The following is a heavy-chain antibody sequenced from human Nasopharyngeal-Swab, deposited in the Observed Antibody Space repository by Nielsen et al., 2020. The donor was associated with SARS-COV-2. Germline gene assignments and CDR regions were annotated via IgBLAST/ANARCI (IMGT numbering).Heavy chain of an antibody. D-gene: IGHD5-12*01. V-gene: IGHV4-59*12. Sequence: SETLSLTCTVSGGSISSYYWSWIRQPPGKGLEWIGYIYYSGSTNYNPSLKSRVTISVDTSKNQFSLKLSSVTAADTAVYYCARVDPWNYGMDVWGQGTTVTVSS. J-gene: IGHJ6*02. CDR2: IYYSGST. CDR1: GGSISSYY. CDR3: ARVDPWNYGMDV.